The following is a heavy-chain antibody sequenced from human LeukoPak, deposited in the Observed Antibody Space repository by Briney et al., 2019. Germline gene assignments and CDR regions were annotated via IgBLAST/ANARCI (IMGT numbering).Heavy chain of an antibody. Sequence: PSETLSLTCAVYGGSFSGYYWSWIRQPPGKGLEWIGEINHSGSTNYNPSLKSRVTISVDTSKNQFSLKLSSVTAADTAVYYCARTVGYLVLRPQFARYCSGGSCAGGFDYWGQGTLVTVSS. D-gene: IGHD2-15*01. V-gene: IGHV4-34*01. CDR1: GGSFSGYY. CDR3: ARTVGYLVLRPQFARYCSGGSCAGGFDY. J-gene: IGHJ4*02. CDR2: INHSGST.